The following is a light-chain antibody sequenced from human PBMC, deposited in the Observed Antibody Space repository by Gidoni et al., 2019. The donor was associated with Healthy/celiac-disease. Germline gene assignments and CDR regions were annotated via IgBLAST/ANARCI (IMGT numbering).Light chain of an antibody. CDR2: GNS. CDR3: QSYDSSLSAGV. Sequence: QSVLTQPPSVSGAPGQRVTISCTGSSSNIGAGYDVHWYQQLPGTAPKLLIHGNSNRPSGVPERFSGSKSGTSASLAITGLQAEDEADYYCQSYDSSLSAGVFGGGTKLTVL. V-gene: IGLV1-40*01. J-gene: IGLJ2*01. CDR1: SSNIGAGYD.